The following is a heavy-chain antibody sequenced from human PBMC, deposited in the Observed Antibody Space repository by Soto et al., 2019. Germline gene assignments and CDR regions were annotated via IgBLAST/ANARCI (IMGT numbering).Heavy chain of an antibody. J-gene: IGHJ6*02. CDR3: AKDSQWELQNGPYYYYGMDV. CDR2: ISGSGGST. CDR1: GFTFSSYA. V-gene: IGHV3-23*01. D-gene: IGHD1-26*01. Sequence: PGGSLRLSCAASGFTFSSYAMSWVRQAPGKGLEWVSAISGSGGSTYYADSVKGRFTISRDNSKNTLYLQMNSLRAEDTAVYYCAKDSQWELQNGPYYYYGMDVWGQGTTVTVSS.